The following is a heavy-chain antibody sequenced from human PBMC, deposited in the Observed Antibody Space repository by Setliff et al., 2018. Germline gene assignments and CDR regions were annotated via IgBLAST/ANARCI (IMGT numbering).Heavy chain of an antibody. D-gene: IGHD6-19*01. V-gene: IGHV3-21*04. CDR1: GFSFSNYA. Sequence: PGGSLRLSCEASGFSFSNYAMNWVRQAPGKGLEWVASFSSRNDYIYHADSVKGRFTISRDNSKNTLYLQMNNLRDEDTAVYYCANHNPARWAVYTTPIDSWGQGTLVTVSS. J-gene: IGHJ4*02. CDR2: FSSRNDYI. CDR3: ANHNPARWAVYTTPIDS.